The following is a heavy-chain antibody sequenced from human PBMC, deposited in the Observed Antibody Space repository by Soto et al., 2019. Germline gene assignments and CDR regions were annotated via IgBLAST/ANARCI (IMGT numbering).Heavy chain of an antibody. D-gene: IGHD3-22*01. J-gene: IGHJ4*02. CDR2: VDPSDSQT. V-gene: IGHV5-10-1*01. Sequence: GESLKISCKGSGYSFAGYWITWVRQKPGEGLEWMGRVDPSDSQTYYSPSFRGHVTISVTKSITTVFLQWSSLRASDTAMYYCARQIYDSDTGPNFQYYFDSWGQGTPVTVSS. CDR3: ARQIYDSDTGPNFQYYFDS. CDR1: GYSFAGYW.